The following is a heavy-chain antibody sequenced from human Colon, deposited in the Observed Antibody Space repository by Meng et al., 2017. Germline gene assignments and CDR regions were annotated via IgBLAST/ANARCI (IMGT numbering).Heavy chain of an antibody. CDR2: IKEEGSEK. CDR3: AREILLGDEYYVTTTAFDS. J-gene: IGHJ4*02. V-gene: IGHV3-7*01. Sequence: GGPLRLSCLAPGFTFSKYRMSWVRQAPGKGLEWVANIKEEGSEKFYVDSVKGRFTISRENAKHSPYLQMNSLRAEDTAVYYCAREILLGDEYYVTTTAFDSWGQGTLVTVSS. D-gene: IGHD3-10*02. CDR1: GFTFSKYR.